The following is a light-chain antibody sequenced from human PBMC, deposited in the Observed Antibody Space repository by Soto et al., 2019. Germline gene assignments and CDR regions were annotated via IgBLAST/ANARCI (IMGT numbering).Light chain of an antibody. V-gene: IGLV2-23*02. J-gene: IGLJ2*01. CDR3: CSYAGSSTHVV. Sequence: QSALTQPASVSGSPGQSITISCIGTSSDVGSYNLVSWYQQDPGKAPKLLIYEVSERPSGVSNRFSGSKSGNTASLTISGLQAEDEAEYYCCSYAGSSTHVVFGGGTKVTVL. CDR1: SSDVGSYNL. CDR2: EVS.